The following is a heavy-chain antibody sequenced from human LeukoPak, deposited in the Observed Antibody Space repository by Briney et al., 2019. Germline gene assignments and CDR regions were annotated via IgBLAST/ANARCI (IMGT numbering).Heavy chain of an antibody. Sequence: PGGSLRLSCAVSGFTFSNYAMSWVRQAPGKGLEWVSVISGSGGRTNYADSVKGRFAISRDNSMNTLYLQMNSLRVEDTAVYYCATHISNSGLNGAFHIWGQGTMVTVSS. J-gene: IGHJ3*02. D-gene: IGHD3-10*01. V-gene: IGHV3-23*01. CDR3: ATHISNSGLNGAFHI. CDR2: ISGSGGRT. CDR1: GFTFSNYA.